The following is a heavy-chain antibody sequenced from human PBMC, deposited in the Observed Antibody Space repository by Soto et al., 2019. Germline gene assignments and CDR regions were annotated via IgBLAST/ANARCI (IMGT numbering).Heavy chain of an antibody. D-gene: IGHD4-17*01. Sequence: QVQLVESGGGVVQPGRSLRLSCAVSGFTFRNYGMHWVRQAPGKGLEWVAAIWYDGSNKYYADSVKGRFTVSRDDSKNTLYLHMNSLRAEDTAVYYCAKEFGPMSTVNENWYFDLWGRGTLVTVSS. J-gene: IGHJ2*01. CDR1: GFTFRNYG. V-gene: IGHV3-33*06. CDR2: IWYDGSNK. CDR3: AKEFGPMSTVNENWYFDL.